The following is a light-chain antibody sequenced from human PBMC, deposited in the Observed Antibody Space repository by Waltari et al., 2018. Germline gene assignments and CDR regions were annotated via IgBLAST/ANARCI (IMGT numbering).Light chain of an antibody. CDR3: LRYNSDPWT. V-gene: IGKV1-17*01. J-gene: IGKJ1*01. CDR2: AAA. Sequence: DIEMTQSPSSLSASAGDRVTITCRARQGIRTYLNGYEQKPGKNNKGLSYAAASLESGVPSRFSGSGSGTDFTRTISSLQLEDFATYYCLRYNSDPWTFGQGTKVEIK. CDR1: QGIRTY.